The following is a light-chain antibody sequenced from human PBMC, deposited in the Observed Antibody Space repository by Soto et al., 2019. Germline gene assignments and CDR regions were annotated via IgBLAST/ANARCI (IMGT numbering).Light chain of an antibody. V-gene: IGKV3D-15*01. CDR2: DVS. CDR1: QSVSSN. Sequence: EIVMTQSPATLSVSPEERATLSCRASQSVSSNFAWYQQRPAQAPRLLIYDVSTRATGVPTRFSGSGSGTEFTLTISSLQSEDFAVYYCQQYHDWPLTFGGGTRVEIK. CDR3: QQYHDWPLT. J-gene: IGKJ4*01.